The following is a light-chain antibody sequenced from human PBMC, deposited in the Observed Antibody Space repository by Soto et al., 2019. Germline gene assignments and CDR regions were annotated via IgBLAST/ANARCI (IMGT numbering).Light chain of an antibody. CDR2: NND. CDR1: SSNIGSNT. CDR3: AAWDDSLNGWV. J-gene: IGLJ3*02. Sequence: QAVVTQPPSASGTPGQRVTISCSGSSSNIGSNTVNWYQQLPGTAPKLLIYNNDQRPSGVPDRFSGSRSGTSASLATSGLQSEDEADYYCAAWDDSLNGWVFGGGTKVTVL. V-gene: IGLV1-44*01.